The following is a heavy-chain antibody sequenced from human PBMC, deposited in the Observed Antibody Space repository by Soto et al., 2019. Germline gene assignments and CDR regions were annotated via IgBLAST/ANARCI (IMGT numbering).Heavy chain of an antibody. CDR2: IYRDNTT. CDR3: ARDWGSSPDAFDI. J-gene: IGHJ3*02. D-gene: IGHD6-13*01. Sequence: GGSLRLSCAASGFTVSSNYMIWVRRAPGKGLEWVSLIYRDNTTFYADSVKGRFTVSGDNSRDTLYLQMNSLRADDTAVYYCARDWGSSPDAFDIWGHGTLVTVSS. CDR1: GFTVSSNY. V-gene: IGHV3-53*01.